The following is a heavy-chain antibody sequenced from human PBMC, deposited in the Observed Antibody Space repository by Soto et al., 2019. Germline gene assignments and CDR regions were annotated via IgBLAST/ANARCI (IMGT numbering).Heavy chain of an antibody. D-gene: IGHD5-12*01. Sequence: QVQLQESGPGLVKPSETLSLTCTVSGGSISSYYWSWIRQPPGKGLEWIGYIYYSGSTNYNPSLKSRVTISVDTSKNQFSLKLSSVTAADTAVYYCARLLRIPPVAHMGVWGKGTTVTVSS. CDR1: GGSISSYY. CDR2: IYYSGST. J-gene: IGHJ6*03. V-gene: IGHV4-59*08. CDR3: ARLLRIPPVAHMGV.